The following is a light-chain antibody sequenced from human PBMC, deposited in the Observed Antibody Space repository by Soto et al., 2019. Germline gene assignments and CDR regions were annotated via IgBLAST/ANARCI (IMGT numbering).Light chain of an antibody. Sequence: DIQMTQSPSSLSASVGDRVTITCRASQYITTYLNWYQQKPGQPPNLLIYGASNLQSGVPSRFSGGGSGTHFTLTISSLQPEDFAPYCCQESDGSPQTFGGGTRVESK. CDR1: QYITTY. J-gene: IGKJ4*01. CDR2: GAS. V-gene: IGKV1-39*01. CDR3: QESDGSPQT.